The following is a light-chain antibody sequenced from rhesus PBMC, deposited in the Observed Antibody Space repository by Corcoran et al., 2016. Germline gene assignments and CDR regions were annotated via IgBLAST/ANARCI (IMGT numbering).Light chain of an antibody. V-gene: IGKV3-35*01. CDR1: QSVSNK. CDR3: QQETNWPLT. J-gene: IGKJ4*01. CDR2: DGS. Sequence: EIVMTQSPATLSLSPGQRATLSCRASQSVSNKLAWYQQKPGQAPRLLIDDGSDRATGIPDRFSASGSVTDFTLTISSLEPEDVGIYYCQQETNWPLTFGGGTKVEI.